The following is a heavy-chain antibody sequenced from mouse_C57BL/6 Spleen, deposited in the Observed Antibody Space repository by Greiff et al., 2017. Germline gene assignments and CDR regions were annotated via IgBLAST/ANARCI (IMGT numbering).Heavy chain of an antibody. CDR3: ARDGYDGYFDY. D-gene: IGHD2-2*01. V-gene: IGHV1-42*01. CDR2: INPSTGGT. CDR1: GYSFTGYY. J-gene: IGHJ2*01. Sequence: VQLQQSGPELVKPGASVKISCKASGYSFTGYYMNWVKQSPEKSLEWIGEINPSTGGTTYNQKFKAKATLTVDKSSSTAYMQLKSLTSEDSAVYYWARDGYDGYFDYWGQGTTLTVSS.